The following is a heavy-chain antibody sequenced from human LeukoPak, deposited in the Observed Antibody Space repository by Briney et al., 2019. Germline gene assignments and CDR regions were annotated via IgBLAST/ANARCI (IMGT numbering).Heavy chain of an antibody. J-gene: IGHJ5*02. V-gene: IGHV1-69*05. CDR2: IIPIFGTA. CDR1: GGTFSSYA. D-gene: IGHD3-22*01. CDR3: ARGLNYYDSSGYYGNWFNP. Sequence: SVKVSCKASGGTFSSYAISWVRQAPGQGLEWMGRIIPIFGTANYAQKFQGRVTITTDESTSTAYMELSSLRSEDTAVYYCARGLNYYDSSGYYGNWFNPWGQGTLVTVSS.